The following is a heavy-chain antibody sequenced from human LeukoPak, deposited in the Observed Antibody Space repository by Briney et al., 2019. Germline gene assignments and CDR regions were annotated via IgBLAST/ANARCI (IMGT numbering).Heavy chain of an antibody. CDR2: INHSGST. Sequence: PSETLSLTCAVYGGSFSGYYWSWIRQPPGKGLEWIGEINHSGSTNYNPSLKSRVTISVDTSKNQFSLKLSSVTAADTAAYYCARGRTVTIDYWGQGTLVTVSS. CDR1: GGSFSGYY. J-gene: IGHJ4*02. D-gene: IGHD4-17*01. CDR3: ARGRTVTIDY. V-gene: IGHV4-34*01.